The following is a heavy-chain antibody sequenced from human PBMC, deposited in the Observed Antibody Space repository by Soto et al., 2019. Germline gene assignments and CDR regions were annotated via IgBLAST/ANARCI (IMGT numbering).Heavy chain of an antibody. CDR3: AKDWGWRNYYDSPMDV. D-gene: IGHD3-22*01. CDR2: ISWNSGTI. J-gene: IGHJ6*02. V-gene: IGHV3-9*01. Sequence: PGGSLRLSCAASGFTFDEYAMHWVRQAPGKGLEWVSGISWNSGTIGYANSVKGRFTISRDNAKNSLYLQMNSLRAEDTALYYCAKDWGWRNYYDSPMDVWGQGTTVTVSS. CDR1: GFTFDEYA.